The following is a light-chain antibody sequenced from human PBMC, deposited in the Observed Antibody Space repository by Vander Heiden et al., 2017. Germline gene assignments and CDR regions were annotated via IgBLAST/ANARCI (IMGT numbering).Light chain of an antibody. Sequence: DIVMTQSPDSLAVSLGERATINCKSSQSILYSSNNKNYLAWYQQKPGQPPKLLIYWASTRESGVPDRFSGSGSGTDFTLTISSLQAGDGAVYYCQQYYSTPYTFGQGTKLEIK. CDR1: QSILYSSNNKNY. V-gene: IGKV4-1*01. J-gene: IGKJ2*01. CDR2: WAS. CDR3: QQYYSTPYT.